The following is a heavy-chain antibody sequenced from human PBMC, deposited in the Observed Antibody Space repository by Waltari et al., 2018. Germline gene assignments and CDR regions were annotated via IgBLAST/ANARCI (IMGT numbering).Heavy chain of an antibody. Sequence: QVQLVESGGGVVQPGRSLRLSCAAXGLTFXSNGMRWVRQAPGKGLEWVAGILCEGSNKDXSDAVKVRXTISXDNXKNTLXLXMNSLRAXXXAVYXCARDQDSLXXFPCMDVXGQGTTVTVXS. V-gene: IGHV3-33*01. CDR3: ARDQDSLXXFPCMDV. CDR1: GLTFXSNG. D-gene: IGHD3-16*01. CDR2: ILCEGSNK. J-gene: IGHJ6*02.